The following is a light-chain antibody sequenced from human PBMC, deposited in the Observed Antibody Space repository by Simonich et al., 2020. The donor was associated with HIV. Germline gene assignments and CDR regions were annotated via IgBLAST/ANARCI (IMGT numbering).Light chain of an antibody. CDR1: STDFGAHNY. CDR2: DVN. V-gene: IGLV2-14*03. Sequence: QSALTQPASVSGSPGQSITISCTGTSTDFGAHNYVSWYQQHPGKVPKVMIYDVNTRASGVSNRFSGSKSGNTASLTISGLQAEDEADYYCTSHSSKSNVVFGGGTKLTVL. CDR3: TSHSSKSNVV. J-gene: IGLJ2*01.